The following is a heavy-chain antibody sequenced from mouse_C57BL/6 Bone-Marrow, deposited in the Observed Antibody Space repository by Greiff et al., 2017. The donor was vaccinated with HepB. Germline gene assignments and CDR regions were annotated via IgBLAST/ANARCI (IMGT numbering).Heavy chain of an antibody. CDR3: ARTGYYGPRRGTWFAY. CDR1: GYSITSGYY. CDR2: ISYDGSN. D-gene: IGHD2-1*01. J-gene: IGHJ3*01. V-gene: IGHV3-6*01. Sequence: EVKLEESGPGLVKPSQSLSLTCSVTGYSITSGYYWNWIRQFPGNKLEWMGYISYDGSNNYNPSLKNRISITRDTSKNQFFLKLNSVTTEDTATYDCARTGYYGPRRGTWFAYWGQGTLVTVSA.